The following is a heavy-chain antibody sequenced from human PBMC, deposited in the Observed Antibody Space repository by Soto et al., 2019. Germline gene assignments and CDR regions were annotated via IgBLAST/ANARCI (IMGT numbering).Heavy chain of an antibody. CDR2: ISGYNGNT. CDR3: ARVDYYDSNGYYGY. D-gene: IGHD3-22*01. V-gene: IGHV1-18*04. CDR1: GYTFTIYG. Sequence: QVQLVQSGAEVKKPGASVKVSCKASGYTFTIYGISWVRQAPGQGLEWMGWISGYNGNTDYAQNLQDRVTLTTDASTSSVYMELRSLRSDDTAVYYCARVDYYDSNGYYGYWGQGTLITVSS. J-gene: IGHJ4*02.